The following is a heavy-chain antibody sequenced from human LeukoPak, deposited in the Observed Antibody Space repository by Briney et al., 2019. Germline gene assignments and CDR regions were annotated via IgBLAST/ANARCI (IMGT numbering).Heavy chain of an antibody. D-gene: IGHD3-10*01. CDR3: ARPYYYSSGSLPY. CDR1: GGSIGRSSYY. V-gene: IGHV4-39*07. J-gene: IGHJ4*02. CDR2: IYYSGTT. Sequence: SETLSLTCTVSGGSIGRSSYYWGWIRQPPGEGLEWIGNIYYSGTTSYNPSLKSRVTISIDTSKDQFSLKLTSVTAADTAVYYCARPYYYSSGSLPYWGQGTLVTVSS.